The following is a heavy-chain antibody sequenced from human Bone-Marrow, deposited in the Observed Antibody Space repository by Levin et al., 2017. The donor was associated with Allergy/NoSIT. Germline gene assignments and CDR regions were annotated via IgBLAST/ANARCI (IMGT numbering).Heavy chain of an antibody. CDR3: AKGGEWDAFDI. J-gene: IGHJ3*02. V-gene: IGHV3-23*01. Sequence: AGGSLRLSCAASGFMFSSYAMSWVRQAPGKGLEWVSAIIGSGDSKYYEDSVKGRFTMSRDNSKNTVYLQMNSLRAEDTAVYYCAKGGEWDAFDIWGQGTLVTVSS. D-gene: IGHD3-16*01. CDR1: GFMFSSYA. CDR2: IIGSGDSK.